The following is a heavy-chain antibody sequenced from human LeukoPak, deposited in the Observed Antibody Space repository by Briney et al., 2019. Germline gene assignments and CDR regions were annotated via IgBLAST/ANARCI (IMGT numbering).Heavy chain of an antibody. CDR1: GFTFDDYA. D-gene: IGHD2-2*01. CDR2: ISWNSGSI. CDR3: AKDAGSRSTSCREMDI. J-gene: IGHJ3*02. V-gene: IGHV3-9*01. Sequence: GRSLRLSCAASGFTFDDYAMHWVRQAPGKGLEWVSGISWNSGSIGYADSVKGRFTISRDNAKNSLYLQMNSLRAEDTALYYCAKDAGSRSTSCREMDIWGQGTMVTVSS.